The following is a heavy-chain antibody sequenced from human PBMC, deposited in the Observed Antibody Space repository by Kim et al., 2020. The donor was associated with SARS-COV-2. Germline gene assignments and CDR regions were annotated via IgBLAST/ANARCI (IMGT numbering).Heavy chain of an antibody. CDR1: GFTFSSYG. Sequence: GGSLRLSCAASGFTFSSYGMHWVRQAPGKGLEWVAVIWYDGSNKYYADSVKGRFTISRDNSKNTLYLQMNSLRAEDTAVYYCARDLDSGSYWLDYWGQGTLVTVSS. J-gene: IGHJ4*02. CDR2: IWYDGSNK. V-gene: IGHV3-33*01. D-gene: IGHD1-26*01. CDR3: ARDLDSGSYWLDY.